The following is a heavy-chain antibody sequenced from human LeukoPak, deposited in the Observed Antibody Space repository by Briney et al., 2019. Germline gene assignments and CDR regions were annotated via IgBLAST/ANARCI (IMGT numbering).Heavy chain of an antibody. V-gene: IGHV4-59*01. J-gene: IGHJ4*02. CDR3: ARGGANFDY. CDR1: GGSISSYY. Sequence: SESLSLTCTVSGGSISSYYWSWIRQPPGKGLEWIGYIYYSGSTNYNPSLRSRVTISVDTSKNQSSLKLSSVTAADTAVYYCARGGANFDYWGQGTLVTVSS. CDR2: IYYSGST.